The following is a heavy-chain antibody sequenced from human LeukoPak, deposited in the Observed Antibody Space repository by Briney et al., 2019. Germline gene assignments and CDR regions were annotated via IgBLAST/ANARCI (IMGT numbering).Heavy chain of an antibody. Sequence: GGSLRLSCAASGFTFSSYGMHWVRQAPGKGLEWVAVIWYDGSNKYYADSVKGRFTISRDNSKNTLYLQMNSLRAEDTAVYYCARSRRDCSSTSCYLAYWGQGTLVTVSS. CDR3: ARSRRDCSSTSCYLAY. D-gene: IGHD2-2*01. V-gene: IGHV3-33*01. J-gene: IGHJ4*02. CDR2: IWYDGSNK. CDR1: GFTFSSYG.